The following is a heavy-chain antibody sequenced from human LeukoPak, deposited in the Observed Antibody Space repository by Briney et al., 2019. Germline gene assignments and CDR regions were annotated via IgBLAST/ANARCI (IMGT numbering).Heavy chain of an antibody. D-gene: IGHD1-1*01. V-gene: IGHV3-23*01. CDR1: GFTFNSYG. CDR2: ISGSGDST. CDR3: AKMGSWRVSDY. J-gene: IGHJ4*02. Sequence: QPGGSLRLSCAASGFTFNSYGASWVRQAPEKGLDWVASISGSGDSTYYTEAVKGRFTISRDNSKNTLYLQMNSLRAEDTAVYYCAKMGSWRVSDYWGQGTLVTVSS.